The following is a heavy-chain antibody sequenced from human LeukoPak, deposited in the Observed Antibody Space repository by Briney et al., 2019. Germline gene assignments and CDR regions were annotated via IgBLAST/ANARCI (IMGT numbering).Heavy chain of an antibody. V-gene: IGHV4-34*01. CDR1: GGSFRGYY. J-gene: IGHJ3*02. CDR3: ARGRDWWILGAFDI. D-gene: IGHD2-15*01. Sequence: PSETLSLTRAVYGGSFRGYYWIWIRQPPGKGREWIGEINHSGSTNYTPSLKGRVTISVDTSKNQFSLKLSSVTAADTAVYYCARGRDWWILGAFDIWGQGTMVTVSS. CDR2: INHSGST.